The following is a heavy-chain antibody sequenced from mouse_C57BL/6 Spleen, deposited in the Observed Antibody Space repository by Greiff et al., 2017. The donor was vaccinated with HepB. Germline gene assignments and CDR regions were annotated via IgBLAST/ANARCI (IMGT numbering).Heavy chain of an antibody. V-gene: IGHV1-5*01. CDR3: TGDDTTVVRPFDY. CDR2: IYPGNSDT. J-gene: IGHJ2*01. D-gene: IGHD1-1*01. Sequence: EVQLQESGTVLARPGASVKMSCKTSGYTFTSYWMHWVKQRPGQGLEWIGAIYPGNSDTSYNQKFKGKAKLTAVTSASTAYMELSSLTNEDSAVYYCTGDDTTVVRPFDYWGQGTTLTVSS. CDR1: GYTFTSYW.